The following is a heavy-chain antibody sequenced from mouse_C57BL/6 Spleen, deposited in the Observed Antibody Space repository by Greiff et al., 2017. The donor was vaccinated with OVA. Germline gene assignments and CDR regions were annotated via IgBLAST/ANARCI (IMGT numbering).Heavy chain of an antibody. CDR3: ARGHYYGSPWFAY. J-gene: IGHJ3*01. D-gene: IGHD1-1*01. CDR2: INYDGSST. V-gene: IGHV5-16*01. Sequence: EVQLQESEGGLVQPGSSMKLSCTASGFTFSDYYMAWVRQVPEKGLEWVANINYDGSSTYYLDSLKSRFIISRDNAKNILYLQMSSLKSEDTATYYCARGHYYGSPWFAYWGQGTLVTVSA. CDR1: GFTFSDYY.